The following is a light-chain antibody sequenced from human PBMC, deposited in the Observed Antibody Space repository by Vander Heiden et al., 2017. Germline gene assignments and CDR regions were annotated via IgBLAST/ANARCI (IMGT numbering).Light chain of an antibody. V-gene: IGLV2-11*01. J-gene: IGLJ1*01. CDR2: DVN. Sequence: QSALTQPRSVSGSPGQPVTISCTGTSSDVGGYNYVSWYQQHPGKAPKLMIYDVNKRPSGVPDRFSGSKSDNTASLTISGLQAEDEADYYCCSYAGSFRVFGTGTKVTVL. CDR3: CSYAGSFRV. CDR1: SSDVGGYNY.